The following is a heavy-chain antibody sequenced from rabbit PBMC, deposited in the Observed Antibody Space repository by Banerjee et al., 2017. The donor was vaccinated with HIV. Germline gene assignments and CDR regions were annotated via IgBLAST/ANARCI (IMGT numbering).Heavy chain of an antibody. CDR3: ARDGWTHSSGPNL. CDR1: GFSFSSSYY. Sequence: QSLEESGGDLVKPGASLTLTCTASGFSFSSSYYMCWVRQAPGKGLEWIACIYGGSSGSTYYASWAKGRFTISKTSSTTVTLQMTSLTAADTATYFCARDGWTHSSGPNLWVPGTLVTVS. V-gene: IGHV1S40*01. D-gene: IGHD1-1*01. CDR2: IYGGSSGST. J-gene: IGHJ4*01.